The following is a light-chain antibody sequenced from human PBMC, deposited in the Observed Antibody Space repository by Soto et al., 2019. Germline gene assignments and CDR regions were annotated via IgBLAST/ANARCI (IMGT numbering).Light chain of an antibody. CDR2: RTS. J-gene: IGKJ4*01. V-gene: IGKV3-15*01. CDR3: QQRSNWPPT. Sequence: EIVMAQVPAPPSWSSGGRAPLFCRARQSISSNLAWYQQKPGQAPRLLMFRTSSRATGFPARFSGSGSGTEFNLTISSLQSEDFAVYYCQQRSNWPPTFGGGTKVDI. CDR1: QSISSN.